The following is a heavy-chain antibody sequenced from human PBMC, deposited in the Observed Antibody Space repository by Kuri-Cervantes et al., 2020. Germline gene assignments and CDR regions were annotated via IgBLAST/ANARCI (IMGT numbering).Heavy chain of an antibody. V-gene: IGHV4-4*07. CDR3: ARDHTWFGKLRHAFDI. J-gene: IGHJ3*02. Sequence: SETLSLTCTASGGSISGSYWSWIRQPAGKGLEWIGRVYQSNGNTNYNPSLQSRVTISLDTSKNQFSLKLSSVTAADTAVYYCARDHTWFGKLRHAFDIWGQGTMVTVSS. CDR2: VYQSNGNT. CDR1: GGSISGSY. D-gene: IGHD3-10*01.